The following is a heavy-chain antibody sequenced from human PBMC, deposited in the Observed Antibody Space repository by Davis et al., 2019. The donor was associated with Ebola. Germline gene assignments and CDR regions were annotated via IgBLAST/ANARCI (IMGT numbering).Heavy chain of an antibody. V-gene: IGHV1-18*01. CDR3: ARDGYSGYDPTENDY. CDR1: GYTFTSYG. J-gene: IGHJ4*02. CDR2: ISAYNGNT. Sequence: AASVKVSCKASGYTFTSYGISWVRQAPGQGLEWMGWISAYNGNTNYAQKLQGRVTMTTDTSTSTAYMELRSLRSEDTAVYYCARDGYSGYDPTENDYWGQGTLVTVSS. D-gene: IGHD5-12*01.